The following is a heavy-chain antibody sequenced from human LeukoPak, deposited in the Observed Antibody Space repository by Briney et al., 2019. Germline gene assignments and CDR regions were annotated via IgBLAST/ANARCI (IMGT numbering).Heavy chain of an antibody. CDR2: FSDIA. J-gene: IGHJ3*02. V-gene: IGHV3-23*01. Sequence: PGGSLRLSCDASGFTFSSSFMSWVRQAPGKGLEWVSTFSDIAYYADSVKGRFTISRDNAKNTLYLQMDSLRAEDTAVYYCAKRLNSFAFDIRGQGTMVTVSS. D-gene: IGHD2-21*01. CDR1: GFTFSSSF. CDR3: AKRLNSFAFDI.